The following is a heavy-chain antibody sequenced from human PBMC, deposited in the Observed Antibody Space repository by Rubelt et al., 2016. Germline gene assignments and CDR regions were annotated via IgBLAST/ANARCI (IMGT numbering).Heavy chain of an antibody. Sequence: RYWMHWVRQAPGKGLVWVSRINTDGSTSYADSVKGRFTISRDNGKNTLHLQMNSLRAEDTALYYCAKTAAAGTSPVDYWGQGTLVTVSS. D-gene: IGHD6-13*01. J-gene: IGHJ4*02. CDR1: RYW. CDR3: AKTAAAGTSPVDY. V-gene: IGHV3-74*01. CDR2: INTDGST.